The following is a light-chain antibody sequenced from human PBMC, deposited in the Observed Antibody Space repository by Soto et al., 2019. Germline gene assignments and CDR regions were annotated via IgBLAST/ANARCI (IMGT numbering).Light chain of an antibody. V-gene: IGKV3-15*01. J-gene: IGKJ5*01. Sequence: ESVLTQSPGTLSLSPGEGATLSCRASQILSSNYLAWYQQKPGQAPSLLIYGAFTRATGIPARFSGTGSGTEFTLTISSLQSEDFAVYYCQQYNNWPAITFGQGTRLEIK. CDR2: GAF. CDR3: QQYNNWPAIT. CDR1: QILSSN.